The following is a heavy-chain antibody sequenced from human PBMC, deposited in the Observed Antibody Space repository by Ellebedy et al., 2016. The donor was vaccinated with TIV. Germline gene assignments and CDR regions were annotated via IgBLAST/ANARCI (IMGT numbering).Heavy chain of an antibody. CDR1: GFTFSSYA. Sequence: GESLKISCAASGFTFSSYAMSWVRQAPGKGLEWVSAISGSGGSTYYADSVKGRFTISRDNSKNTLYLQMNGLRAEDTAVYYCAKVGIVVVNAGYFDYWGQGTLVTVSS. V-gene: IGHV3-23*01. D-gene: IGHD3-22*01. CDR3: AKVGIVVVNAGYFDY. CDR2: ISGSGGST. J-gene: IGHJ4*02.